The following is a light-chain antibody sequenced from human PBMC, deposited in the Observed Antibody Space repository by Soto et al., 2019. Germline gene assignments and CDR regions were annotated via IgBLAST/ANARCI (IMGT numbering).Light chain of an antibody. V-gene: IGLV2-14*01. J-gene: IGLJ3*02. CDR2: EVS. Sequence: QSALTQPASGSGSPGQSITISCTGTSSDVGGYNYVSWYQQHPAKAPKLMIYEVSNRPSGVSHRFSGSTSGNTASRTVSGVQAEYEADYYCCSYAASCTLVCGGGTKLTVL. CDR1: SSDVGGYNY. CDR3: CSYAASCTLV.